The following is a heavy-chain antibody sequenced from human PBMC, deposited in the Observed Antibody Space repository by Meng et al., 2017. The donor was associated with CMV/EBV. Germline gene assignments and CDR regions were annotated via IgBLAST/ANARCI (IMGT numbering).Heavy chain of an antibody. J-gene: IGHJ3*02. CDR1: GDSISSYY. D-gene: IGHD4-17*01. V-gene: IGHV4-59*01. Sequence: SETLSLTCTVSGDSISSYYWSWIRQPPGKGLEWIGYIYYSGSTNYNPSLKSRVTISVDTSKNQFSLKLSSVTAADTAVYYCARDQGGYGDYVDAFDIWGQGTMVTVSS. CDR2: IYYSGST. CDR3: ARDQGGYGDYVDAFDI.